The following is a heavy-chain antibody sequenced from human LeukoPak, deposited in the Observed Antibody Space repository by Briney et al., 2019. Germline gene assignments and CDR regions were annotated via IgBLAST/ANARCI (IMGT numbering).Heavy chain of an antibody. CDR2: INPNSGGT. CDR3: ARAIAVVDY. J-gene: IGHJ4*02. D-gene: IGHD6-19*01. Sequence: ASVKVSCKASGYTFTDYYIHWVRQAPGQGLEWMGWINPNSGGTNSAQKFQGRVTMTKDTSISTAYMELSRLRSDDTAVYFCARAIAVVDYWDQGTLVTVSS. CDR1: GYTFTDYY. V-gene: IGHV1-2*02.